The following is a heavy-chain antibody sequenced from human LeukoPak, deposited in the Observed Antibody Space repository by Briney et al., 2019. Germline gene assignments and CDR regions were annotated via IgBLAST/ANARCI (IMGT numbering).Heavy chain of an antibody. CDR2: FDPEDGET. CDR3: ATTSYLYYYYGMDV. Sequence: ASVKVSCKASGYTFTSYYMHWVRQAPGKGLEWMGGFDPEDGETIYAQKFQGRVTMTEDTSTDTAYMELSSLRSEDTAVYYCATTSYLYYYYGMDVWGQGTTVTVSS. CDR1: GYTFTSYY. J-gene: IGHJ6*02. V-gene: IGHV1-24*01. D-gene: IGHD1-26*01.